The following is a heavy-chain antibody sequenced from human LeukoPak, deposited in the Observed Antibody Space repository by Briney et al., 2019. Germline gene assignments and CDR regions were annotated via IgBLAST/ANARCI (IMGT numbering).Heavy chain of an antibody. J-gene: IGHJ4*02. V-gene: IGHV3-48*04. Sequence: GGSLRLSCAASGFTFSSYSMNWVRQAPGKGLEWVSYISSSGSTIYYADSVKGRFTISRDNAKNSLYLQMNSLRAEDTAVYYCARDRDSSSWYLDVPGYWGQGTLVTVSS. CDR1: GFTFSSYS. CDR3: ARDRDSSSWYLDVPGY. D-gene: IGHD6-13*01. CDR2: ISSSGSTI.